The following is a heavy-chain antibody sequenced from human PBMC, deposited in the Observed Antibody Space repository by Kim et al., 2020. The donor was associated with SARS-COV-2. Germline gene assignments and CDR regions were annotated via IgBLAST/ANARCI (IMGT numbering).Heavy chain of an antibody. CDR1: GYTFTSYD. D-gene: IGHD6-13*01. V-gene: IGHV1-8*01. J-gene: IGHJ4*02. CDR3: ARGGLRIAAADLDY. CDR2: MNPNSGNT. Sequence: ASVKVSCKASGYTFTSYDINWVRQATGQGLEWMGWMNPNSGNTGYAQKFQGRVTMTRNTSISTAYMELSSLRSEDTAVYYCARGGLRIAAADLDYWGQGTLVTVSS.